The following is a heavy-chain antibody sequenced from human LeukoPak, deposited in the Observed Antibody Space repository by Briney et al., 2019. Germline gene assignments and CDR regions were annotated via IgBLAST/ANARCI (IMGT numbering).Heavy chain of an antibody. CDR2: ISHSAST. CDR3: ARGPNGYFDY. D-gene: IGHD3-22*01. CDR1: GGSFSGYY. V-gene: IGHV4-34*01. J-gene: IGHJ4*02. Sequence: SETLSLTCAVYGGSFSGYYWTWIRQPPGKGLEWIWEISHSASTNCNPSLKSRVTVSVDTSKNQYSLKLTSVTAADTAVYYCARGPNGYFDYWGQGTLVTVSS.